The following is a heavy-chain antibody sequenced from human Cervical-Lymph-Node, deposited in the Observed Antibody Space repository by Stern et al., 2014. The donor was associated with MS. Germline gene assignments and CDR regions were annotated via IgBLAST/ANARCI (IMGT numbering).Heavy chain of an antibody. CDR3: VSPIDGYRSWYFDY. V-gene: IGHV5-51*03. CDR1: GYRFISYW. J-gene: IGHJ4*02. CDR2: IYPGDSDT. Sequence: EVQLVESGAEVKKPGESLKISCKASGYRFISYWIGWVRQTPGKGLEWMGLIYPGDSDTRYSPSFQGQVTISADKSISTAYLQWSGLKASDTAMYYCVSPIDGYRSWYFDYWGQGTLVTVSS. D-gene: IGHD5-24*01.